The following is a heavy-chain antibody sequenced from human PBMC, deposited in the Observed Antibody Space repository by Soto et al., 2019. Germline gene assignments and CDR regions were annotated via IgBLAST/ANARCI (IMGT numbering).Heavy chain of an antibody. CDR2: IIPILGIA. Sequence: QVQLVQSGAEVKKPGSSVKVSCKASGGTFSSYTISWVRQAPGQRLEWMGRIIPILGIANYAQKFQGRVTITADNSTSTAYMALSSLRSEDTAVYYCARDARSSFDWFDPWGQGTLVTVSS. CDR3: ARDARSSFDWFDP. V-gene: IGHV1-69*08. J-gene: IGHJ5*02. CDR1: GGTFSSYT.